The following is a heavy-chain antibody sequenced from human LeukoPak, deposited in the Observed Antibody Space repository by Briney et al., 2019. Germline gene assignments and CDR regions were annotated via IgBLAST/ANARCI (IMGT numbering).Heavy chain of an antibody. J-gene: IGHJ5*02. CDR3: ARASLDSSGYNDNWFDP. CDR1: GGSFSGYY. V-gene: IGHV4-34*01. D-gene: IGHD3-22*01. Sequence: SETLSLTCAVYGGSFSGYYRSWIRQPPGKGLEWIGEINHSGSTNYNPSLKSRVTISVDTSKNQFSLKLSSVTAADTAVYYCARASLDSSGYNDNWFDPWGQGTLVTVSS. CDR2: INHSGST.